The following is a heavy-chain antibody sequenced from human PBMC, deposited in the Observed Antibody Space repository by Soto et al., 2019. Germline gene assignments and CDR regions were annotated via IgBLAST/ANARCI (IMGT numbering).Heavy chain of an antibody. CDR3: AKAQDGGDSLYDYIWGSYRYGAFDY. D-gene: IGHD3-16*02. J-gene: IGHJ4*02. V-gene: IGHV3-30*18. Sequence: PGGSLRLSCAASGFTFSSYGMHWVRQAPGKGLEWVAVISYDGSNKYYADSVKGRFTISRDNSKNTLYLQMNSLRAEDTAVYYCAKAQDGGDSLYDYIWGSYRYGAFDYWGQGTLVTVSS. CDR1: GFTFSSYG. CDR2: ISYDGSNK.